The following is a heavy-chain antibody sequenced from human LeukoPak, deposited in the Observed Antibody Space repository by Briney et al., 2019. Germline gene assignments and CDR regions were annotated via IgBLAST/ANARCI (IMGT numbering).Heavy chain of an antibody. D-gene: IGHD6-13*01. CDR1: GYTFTSYY. CDR2: INPSGGST. V-gene: IGHV1-46*01. Sequence: GASVKVSCKASGYTFTSYYMHCVPQAPGQGLEWMGIINPSGGSTNYAQKFQGRVTMTRHTSTSTVYMELSSLRSEDTAVYYCARDWYTQDYSSRSEGAEYFQHWGQGTLVTVSS. J-gene: IGHJ1*01. CDR3: ARDWYTQDYSSRSEGAEYFQH.